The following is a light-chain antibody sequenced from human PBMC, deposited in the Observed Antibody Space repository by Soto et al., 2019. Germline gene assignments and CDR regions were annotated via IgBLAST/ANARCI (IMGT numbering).Light chain of an antibody. CDR1: SSDVGGYNY. CDR2: EVS. CDR3: SSYTSISTYV. Sequence: QCALTQPASVSGSPGQSITISCTGTSSDVGGYNYVSWYQQHPGKAPKLMIYEVSNRPSGVSNRFSGSKSGNTASLTISGLQAGDEADYYCSSYTSISTYVVVTGTKVTVL. V-gene: IGLV2-14*01. J-gene: IGLJ1*01.